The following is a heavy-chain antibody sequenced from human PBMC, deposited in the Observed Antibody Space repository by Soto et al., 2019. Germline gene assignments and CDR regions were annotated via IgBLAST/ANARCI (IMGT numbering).Heavy chain of an antibody. CDR2: IYHTGNA. CDR1: GDPISNSRFY. CDR3: ARDFFDGSDYTTNWFDP. J-gene: IGHJ5*02. D-gene: IGHD3-22*01. V-gene: IGHV4-39*01. Sequence: SETLSLTCSVSGDPISNSRFYWAWTRQPPGEGLEWIGSIYHTGNAYYNPSLKSRVTISVDTSKNQFSLKLTSVTAADAALYYCARDFFDGSDYTTNWFDPWGQGTLVTVSS.